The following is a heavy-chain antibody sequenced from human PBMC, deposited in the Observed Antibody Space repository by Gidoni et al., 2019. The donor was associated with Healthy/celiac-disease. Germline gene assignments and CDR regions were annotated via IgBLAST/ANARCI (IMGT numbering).Heavy chain of an antibody. CDR3: ARQGDSSGYYYYYYYGMDV. CDR2: IYYSGST. D-gene: IGHD3-22*01. V-gene: IGHV4-39*01. J-gene: IGHJ6*02. Sequence: QLQLQESGPGLVKPSETLSLTCTVSGGSISSSSYYWGWIRQPPGKGLEWIGSIYYSGSTYYNPSLKSRVTISVDTSKNQFSLKLSSVTAADTAVYYCARQGDSSGYYYYYYYGMDVWGQGTTVTVSS. CDR1: GGSISSSSYY.